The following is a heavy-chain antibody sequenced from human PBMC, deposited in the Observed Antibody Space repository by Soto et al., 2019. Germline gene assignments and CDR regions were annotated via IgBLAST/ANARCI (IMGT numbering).Heavy chain of an antibody. J-gene: IGHJ4*02. D-gene: IGHD2-2*01. CDR3: ARDYCSSTSCYLTD. Sequence: PSETLSLTCTVSGGSISSGGYYWSWIRQHPGKGLEWIGYIYYSGSTYYNPSLKSRVTISVDTSKNQFSLKLSSVTAADTAVYYCARDYCSSTSCYLTDWGQGTLVTVSS. V-gene: IGHV4-31*03. CDR1: GGSISSGGYY. CDR2: IYYSGST.